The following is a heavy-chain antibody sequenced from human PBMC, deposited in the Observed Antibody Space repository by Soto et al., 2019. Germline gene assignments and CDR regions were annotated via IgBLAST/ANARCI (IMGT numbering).Heavy chain of an antibody. CDR2: ISSSSSYI. CDR3: ARARRVRGHDAFDI. Sequence: EVQLVESGGGLVKPGGSLRLSCAASGFTFSSYSMNWVRQAPGKGLEWVSSISSSSSYIYYADSVKGRFTISRDNAKNSLYLQMNSLRAEDTAVYYCARARRVRGHDAFDIWGQGTMVTVSS. D-gene: IGHD3-10*01. V-gene: IGHV3-21*01. CDR1: GFTFSSYS. J-gene: IGHJ3*02.